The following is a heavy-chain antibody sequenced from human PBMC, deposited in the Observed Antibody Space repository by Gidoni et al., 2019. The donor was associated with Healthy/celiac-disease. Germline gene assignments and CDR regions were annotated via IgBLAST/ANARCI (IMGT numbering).Heavy chain of an antibody. V-gene: IGHV4-34*01. CDR3: ARGVKFFVAAIIVVVPAAYFDY. Sequence: QVQLQQRGAGLLKPSETLSLTCAVYGGSFSGYYWSWIRQPPGKGLEWIGEINHSGSTNYNPSLKSRVTISVDTSKNQFALKLSSVTAADTAVYYCARGVKFFVAAIIVVVPAAYFDYWGQGTLVTVSS. CDR1: GGSFSGYY. CDR2: INHSGST. J-gene: IGHJ4*02. D-gene: IGHD2-2*01.